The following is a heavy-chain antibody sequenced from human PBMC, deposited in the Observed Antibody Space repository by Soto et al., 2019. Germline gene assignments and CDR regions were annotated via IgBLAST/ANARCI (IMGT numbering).Heavy chain of an antibody. CDR3: ERDDNWDSSDLYDAFYV. CDR1: GFTFSGYA. J-gene: IGHJ3*01. CDR2: ISYDEIDK. Sequence: LRLSCAASGFTFSGYAMHWVRQAPGKGLEWVAVISYDEIDKYYADSVKGRFTISRDNSKNTLYLQMNSLRAEDTAVYYCERDDNWDSSDLYDAFYVWGHGTMVTVSS. D-gene: IGHD3-22*01. V-gene: IGHV3-30-3*01.